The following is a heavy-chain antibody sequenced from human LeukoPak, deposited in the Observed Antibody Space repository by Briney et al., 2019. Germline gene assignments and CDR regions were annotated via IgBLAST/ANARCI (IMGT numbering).Heavy chain of an antibody. V-gene: IGHV4-38-2*02. CDR2: IYHNGST. CDR3: ARVGWLAYYYYYYGMDV. J-gene: IGHJ6*02. CDR1: GYSISSGYY. D-gene: IGHD6-19*01. Sequence: SSETLSLTCTVSGYSISSGYYWGWIRQPPGKGLEWIGSIYHNGSTYYNPSLKSRVTISVDTSKNQFSLKLSSVTAADTAVYYCARVGWLAYYYYYYGMDVWGQGTTVTVSS.